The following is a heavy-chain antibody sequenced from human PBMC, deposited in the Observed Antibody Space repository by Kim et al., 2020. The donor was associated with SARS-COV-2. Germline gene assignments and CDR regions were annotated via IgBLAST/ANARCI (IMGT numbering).Heavy chain of an antibody. D-gene: IGHD1-7*01. CDR1: GFTFSSYC. CDR2: INSSSSYI. CDR3: ARENAVTKLDDAFDI. Sequence: GGSLRLSCVASGFTFSSYCMNWVRQAPGKGLEWVSSINSSSSYIYYADSVKGRFTISRDNAKNSLYLQMNSLRAEDTAVYYCARENAVTKLDDAFDIWGQGTMVTVSS. J-gene: IGHJ3*02. V-gene: IGHV3-21*01.